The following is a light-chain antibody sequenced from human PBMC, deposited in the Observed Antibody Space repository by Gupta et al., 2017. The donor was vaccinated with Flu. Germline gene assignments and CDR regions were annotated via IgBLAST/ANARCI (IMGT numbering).Light chain of an antibody. CDR1: SAFGSYNS. J-gene: IGLJ1*01. CDR3: SSYTTSSTLVYV. V-gene: IGLV2-14*03. CDR2: DVN. Sequence: SAFGSYNSVAWYQHHPGKAPKVVIFDVNNRPSGVSNRFSGSKSGNTASLTISGLQAEDEADYYCSSYTTSSTLVYVFGTGTKVTVL.